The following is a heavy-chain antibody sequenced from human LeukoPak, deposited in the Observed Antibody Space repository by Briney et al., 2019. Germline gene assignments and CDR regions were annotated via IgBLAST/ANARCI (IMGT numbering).Heavy chain of an antibody. D-gene: IGHD6-13*01. J-gene: IGHJ3*02. Sequence: SQTLSLTCALSGASVSSNSATWDWIRQSPSGGLEWLGRTYHRSRLYHDYAVSVKSRITINAETSKNQFSLQLTSVIAEDTAVYFCAYSSSFMPDTYNIWGQGTMVIVSS. V-gene: IGHV6-1*01. CDR2: TYHRSRLYH. CDR1: GASVSSNSAT. CDR3: AYSSSFMPDTYNI.